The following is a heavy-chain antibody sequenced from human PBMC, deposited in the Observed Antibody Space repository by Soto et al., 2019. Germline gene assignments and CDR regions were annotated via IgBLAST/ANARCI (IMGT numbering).Heavy chain of an antibody. V-gene: IGHV3-53*01. CDR2: IYSGGST. D-gene: IGHD3-10*01. Sequence: GGSLRLSCAASGFTVSSNYMSWVRQAPGKGLEWVSVIYSGGSTYYADSVKGRFTISRDNSKNTLYLQMNSLRAEDTAVYYCASSTMVRGVTIFYYYYGMDVWGQGTTVTVSS. CDR3: ASSTMVRGVTIFYYYYGMDV. J-gene: IGHJ6*02. CDR1: GFTVSSNY.